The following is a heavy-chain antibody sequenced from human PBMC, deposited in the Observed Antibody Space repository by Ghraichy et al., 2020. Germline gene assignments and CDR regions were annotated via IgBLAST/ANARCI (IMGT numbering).Heavy chain of an antibody. CDR3: ATVVSVEGNYDFWSFMS. CDR1: GYTLTELS. Sequence: ASVKVSCKVSGYTLTELSMHWVRQAPGKGLEWMGGFDPEDGETIYAQKFQGRVTMTEDTSTDTAYMELSSLRSEDTAVYYCATVVSVEGNYDFWSFMSWGQGTLVTVSS. J-gene: IGHJ5*02. CDR2: FDPEDGET. D-gene: IGHD3-3*01. V-gene: IGHV1-24*01.